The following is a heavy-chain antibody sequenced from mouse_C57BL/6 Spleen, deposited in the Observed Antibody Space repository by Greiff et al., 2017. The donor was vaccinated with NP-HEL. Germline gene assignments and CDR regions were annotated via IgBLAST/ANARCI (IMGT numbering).Heavy chain of an antibody. J-gene: IGHJ4*01. CDR3: ARLQLTGTGYAMDY. V-gene: IGHV5-6*01. CDR1: GFTFSSYG. Sequence: EVHLVESGGDLVKPGGSLKLSCAASGFTFSSYGMSWVRQTPDKRLEWVATISSGGSYTYYPDSVKGRFTISRDNAKNTLYLQMSSLKSEDTAMYYCARLQLTGTGYAMDYWGQGTSVTVSS. CDR2: ISSGGSYT. D-gene: IGHD4-1*01.